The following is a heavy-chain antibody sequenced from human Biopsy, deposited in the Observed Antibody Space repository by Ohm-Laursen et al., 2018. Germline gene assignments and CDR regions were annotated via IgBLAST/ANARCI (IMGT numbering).Heavy chain of an antibody. Sequence: GSLRLSCSASKFTVRTNSMSWVRLAPGKGLEWVSVIYAGATTYYPDSVKGRFTISRDNSRNTVYPQVDSLRGEDTAVYFCARGSGSGFYFDQWSQGTLVTVSS. V-gene: IGHV3-66*01. CDR2: IYAGATT. D-gene: IGHD2-15*01. CDR1: KFTVRTNS. J-gene: IGHJ4*02. CDR3: ARGSGSGFYFDQ.